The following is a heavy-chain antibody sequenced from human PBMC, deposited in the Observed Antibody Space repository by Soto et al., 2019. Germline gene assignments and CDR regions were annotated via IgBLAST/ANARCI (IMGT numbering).Heavy chain of an antibody. V-gene: IGHV1-69*04. Sequence: SVKVACKASGGTFSSYTISWVRQAPGQGIEWMGRIIPILGIANYAQKFQGRVTITTDTSTSTAYMELSSLRSEDTAVYYCARDESTVDLFGYWGQGTLVTVSS. CDR2: IIPILGIA. D-gene: IGHD4-17*01. J-gene: IGHJ4*02. CDR1: GGTFSSYT. CDR3: ARDESTVDLFGY.